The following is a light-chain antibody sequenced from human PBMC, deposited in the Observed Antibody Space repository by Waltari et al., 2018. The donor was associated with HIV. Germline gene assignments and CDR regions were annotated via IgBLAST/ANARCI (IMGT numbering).Light chain of an antibody. Sequence: EIVMTQSPATLSVSPGERATLSCRASQSVTTNLAWYQQKPGQAPRVPIYGASTRASGIPARFSGSGSGTEFTLTISSLQPEDFAVYYCQQYYNWPPSWTFDQGTKVEIK. CDR3: QQYYNWPPSWT. V-gene: IGKV3-15*01. J-gene: IGKJ1*01. CDR1: QSVTTN. CDR2: GAS.